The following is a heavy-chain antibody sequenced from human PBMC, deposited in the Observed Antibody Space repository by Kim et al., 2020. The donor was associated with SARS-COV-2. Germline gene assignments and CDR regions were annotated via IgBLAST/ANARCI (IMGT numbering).Heavy chain of an antibody. J-gene: IGHJ4*02. D-gene: IGHD3-10*01. Sequence: SQTLSLTCAISGDSVSSNSATWNWIRQSPSRGLEWLGRTYYRSKWSNDYAAFVKSRITINPDTSKNQFSLQLNSVTPEDKALYYCARGKSVVRGVTPNFHYWGQGTLVTVSS. V-gene: IGHV6-1*01. CDR3: ARGKSVVRGVTPNFHY. CDR1: GDSVSSNSAT. CDR2: TYYRSKWSN.